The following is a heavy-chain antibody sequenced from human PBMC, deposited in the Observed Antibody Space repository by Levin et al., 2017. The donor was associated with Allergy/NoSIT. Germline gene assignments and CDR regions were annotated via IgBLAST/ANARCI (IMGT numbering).Heavy chain of an antibody. CDR2: ISAYNGNT. J-gene: IGHJ4*02. Sequence: GGSLRLSCKASGYTFTSYGISWVRQAPGQGLEWMGWISAYNGNTNYAQKLQGRVTMTTDTSTSTAYMELRSLRSDDTAVYYCARAYVDTAMAPLGYWGQGTLVTVSS. CDR1: GYTFTSYG. D-gene: IGHD5-18*01. CDR3: ARAYVDTAMAPLGY. V-gene: IGHV1-18*01.